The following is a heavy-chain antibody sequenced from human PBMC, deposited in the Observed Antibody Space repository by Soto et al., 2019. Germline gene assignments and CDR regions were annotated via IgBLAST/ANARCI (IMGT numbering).Heavy chain of an antibody. CDR3: ARDYGSGMDC. Sequence: QVQLVESGGGVVQPGRSLRLSCAASGLTFSSYGMHWVRQAPGKGLEWVALIWYDGSNKYYGDSVKGRFTISRDNSKNTLYLQMNSLRVEDTAVYYCARDYGSGMDCWGQGTLVIVSS. J-gene: IGHJ4*02. CDR2: IWYDGSNK. V-gene: IGHV3-33*01. CDR1: GLTFSSYG. D-gene: IGHD3-10*01.